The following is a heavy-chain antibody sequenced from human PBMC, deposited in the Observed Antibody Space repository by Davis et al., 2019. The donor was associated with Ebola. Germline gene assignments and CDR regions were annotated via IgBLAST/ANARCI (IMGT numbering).Heavy chain of an antibody. D-gene: IGHD2-2*01. CDR3: ARGRHQGFVSTRPY. Sequence: GESLKISCAASGFTFSDYYMSWIRQAPGKGLGWVSYISSSGSTIYYADSVKGRFTISRDNAKNSLYLQMNSLRAEDTAVYYCARGRHQGFVSTRPYWGQGTLVTVSS. J-gene: IGHJ4*02. CDR1: GFTFSDYY. V-gene: IGHV3-11*01. CDR2: ISSSGSTI.